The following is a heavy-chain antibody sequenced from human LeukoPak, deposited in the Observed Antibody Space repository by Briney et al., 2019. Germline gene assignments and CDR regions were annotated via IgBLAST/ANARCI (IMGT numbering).Heavy chain of an antibody. J-gene: IGHJ6*02. CDR1: GGTFSSYA. D-gene: IGHD2-21*02. CDR2: IIPIFGTA. V-gene: IGHV1-69*13. CDR3: ARTGGGDCYSSDCGMDV. Sequence: APVKVSCKASGGTFSSYAISWVRQAPGQGLEWMGGIIPIFGTANYAQKFQGRVTITADESTSTAYMELSSLRSEDTAVYYCARTGGGDCYSSDCGMDVWGQGTTVTVSS.